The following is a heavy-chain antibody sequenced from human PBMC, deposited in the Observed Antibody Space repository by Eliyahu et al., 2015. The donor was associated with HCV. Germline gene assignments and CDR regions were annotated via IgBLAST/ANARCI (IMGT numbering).Heavy chain of an antibody. D-gene: IGHD4-17*01. J-gene: IGHJ6*02. CDR1: GFTFSSCG. CDR2: IWYDGSNK. V-gene: IGHV3-33*01. Sequence: QVQLVESGGGVVQPGRSLRLSCAASGFTFSSCGMHWVRQAPGKGLEWVAVIWYDGSNKYYADSVKGRFTISRDNSKNTLYLQMNSLRAEDTAVYYCARALPDYDYYYYGMDVWGQGTTVTVSS. CDR3: ARALPDYDYYYYGMDV.